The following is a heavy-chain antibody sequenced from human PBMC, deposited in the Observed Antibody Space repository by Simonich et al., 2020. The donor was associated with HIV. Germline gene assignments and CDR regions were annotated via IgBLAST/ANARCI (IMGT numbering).Heavy chain of an antibody. J-gene: IGHJ4*02. CDR2: YSWNSGSI. CDR3: AKDKGAYYGSGSPVY. Sequence: EVQLVESGGGLVQPGRSLRLSCAASGFTFDDYAMHWVRQATGKGREGVTGYSWNSGSIGYADSVKGRFTISRDNAKNSLYLQMNSLRAEDTALYYCAKDKGAYYGSGSPVYWGQGTLVTVSS. V-gene: IGHV3-9*01. CDR1: GFTFDDYA. D-gene: IGHD3-10*01.